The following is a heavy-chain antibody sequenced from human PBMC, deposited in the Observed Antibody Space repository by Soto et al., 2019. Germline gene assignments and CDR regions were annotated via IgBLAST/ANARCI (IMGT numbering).Heavy chain of an antibody. J-gene: IGHJ6*02. CDR1: GGSISSGDYY. CDR3: ARGSSNHYYYYGMDV. CDR2: IYYSGST. V-gene: IGHV4-30-4*01. D-gene: IGHD6-13*01. Sequence: SETLSLTCTVSGGSISSGDYYWSWIRQPPGKGLEWIGYIYYSGSTYYNPSLKSRVTISVDTSKNQFSLKLSSVTAADTAVYYCARGSSNHYYYYGMDVWGQGTTVTVSS.